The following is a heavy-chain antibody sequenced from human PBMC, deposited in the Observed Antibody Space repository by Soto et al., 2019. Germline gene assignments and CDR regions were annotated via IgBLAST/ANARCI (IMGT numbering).Heavy chain of an antibody. J-gene: IGHJ4*02. CDR1: GFTFGNYA. CDR2: ISSTADGT. D-gene: IGHD1-26*01. V-gene: IGHV3-23*01. Sequence: VQLLESGGGLVQPGGSLRLSCAASGFTFGNYAMGWVRQAPGKGLEWVSTISSTADGTDYADSVKGRFTISRDNSKNTLYLQMNSLRAEDTAVYYCAQAISRERQIDYWGQGTLVTVSS. CDR3: AQAISRERQIDY.